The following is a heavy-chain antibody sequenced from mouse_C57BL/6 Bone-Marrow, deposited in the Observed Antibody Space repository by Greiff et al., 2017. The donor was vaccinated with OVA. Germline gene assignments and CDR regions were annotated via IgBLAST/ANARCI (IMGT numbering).Heavy chain of an antibody. CDR1: GFTFSDYY. Sequence: EVKLVESGGGLVQPGGSLKLSCAASGFTFSDYYMYWVRQTPEKRLEWVAYISNGGGSTYYPDTVKGRFTISRDNAKNTLYLQMSRLKSEDTAMYYCARPPRRYYGNYDWFAYWGQGTLVTVSA. D-gene: IGHD2-1*01. CDR3: ARPPRRYYGNYDWFAY. V-gene: IGHV5-12*01. J-gene: IGHJ3*01. CDR2: ISNGGGST.